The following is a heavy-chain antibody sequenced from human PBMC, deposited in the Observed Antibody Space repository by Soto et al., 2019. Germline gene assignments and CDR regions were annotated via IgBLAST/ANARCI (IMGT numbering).Heavy chain of an antibody. D-gene: IGHD5-12*01. CDR2: ITGRGSYT. CDR3: AKDRDGYTNQVDY. J-gene: IGHJ4*02. Sequence: EVHLLESGGGLVQPGGSLRLSCSASGLTFGNYGMSWVRQAPGKGLEWVSAITGRGSYTYYADSVRGRFTISRDNSKNTLSLQMNSLSAEDTAIYYCAKDRDGYTNQVDYWGQGTLVTVSS. CDR1: GLTFGNYG. V-gene: IGHV3-23*01.